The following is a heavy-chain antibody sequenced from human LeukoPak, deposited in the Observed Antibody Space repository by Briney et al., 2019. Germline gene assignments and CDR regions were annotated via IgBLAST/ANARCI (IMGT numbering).Heavy chain of an antibody. J-gene: IGHJ5*02. V-gene: IGHV1-2*02. CDR2: INPNSGGT. CDR3: ARSLGGGSWYDWFDP. D-gene: IGHD6-13*01. Sequence: ASVKVSCKASGYTFTGYYMHWVRQAPGQGLEWMGWINPNSGGTNYTQKFQGRVTMTRDTSISTAYMELSRLRSDDTAVYYCARSLGGGSWYDWFDPWGQGTLVTVSS. CDR1: GYTFTGYY.